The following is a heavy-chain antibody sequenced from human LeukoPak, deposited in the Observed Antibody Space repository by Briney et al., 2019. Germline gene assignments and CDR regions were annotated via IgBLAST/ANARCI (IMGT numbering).Heavy chain of an antibody. CDR1: GYTFTSYD. CDR3: ARDPDSSGYYEIWFDP. D-gene: IGHD3-22*01. Sequence: GASVKVSCKASGYTFTSYDINWVRQATGQGLEWMGWMNPNSGNTGYAQKFQGRVTMTRNTSISTAYMELSSLRSEDTAVYYCARDPDSSGYYEIWFDPWGQGTLVTVSS. J-gene: IGHJ5*02. V-gene: IGHV1-8*01. CDR2: MNPNSGNT.